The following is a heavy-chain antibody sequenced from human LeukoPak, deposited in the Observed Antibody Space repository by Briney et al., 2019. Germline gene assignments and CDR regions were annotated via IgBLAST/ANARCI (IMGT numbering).Heavy chain of an antibody. D-gene: IGHD4-17*01. Sequence: GGSVRLSCAASGFTFNGSAMHWVRQASGKGLEWVGRIRSKANSYATAYAASVKGRFTISRDDSKNTAYLQMNSLKTEDTAVYYCTRQMAPTVTFPELDYWGQGTLVTVSS. J-gene: IGHJ4*02. V-gene: IGHV3-73*01. CDR3: TRQMAPTVTFPELDY. CDR2: IRSKANSYAT. CDR1: GFTFNGSA.